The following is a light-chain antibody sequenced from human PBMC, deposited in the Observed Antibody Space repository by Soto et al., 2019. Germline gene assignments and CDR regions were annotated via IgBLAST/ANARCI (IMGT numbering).Light chain of an antibody. CDR3: QQYYSTPLA. CDR2: WAS. CDR1: QSVLYSSNNKNY. V-gene: IGKV4-1*01. J-gene: IGKJ1*01. Sequence: DIVMTQSPDSLAVSLGERATINCKSSQSVLYSSNNKNYLAWYQQKPRQPPKLLIYWASTRESGVPDRFSGSGSGTDFTLTISSLQAEDVAVYYCQQYYSTPLAFGQGPKVEIK.